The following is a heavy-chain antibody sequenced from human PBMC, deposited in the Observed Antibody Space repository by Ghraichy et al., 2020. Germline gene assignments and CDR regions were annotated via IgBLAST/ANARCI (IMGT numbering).Heavy chain of an antibody. CDR2: ISWNSGSI. V-gene: IGHV3-9*01. CDR1: GFTFDDYA. Sequence: GGSLRLSCAASGFTFDDYAMHWVRQAPGKGLEWVSGISWNSGSIGYADSVKGRFTISRDNAKNSLYLQMNSLRAEDTALYYCAKGASGYYYRNWFDPWGQGTLVTVSS. J-gene: IGHJ5*02. CDR3: AKGASGYYYRNWFDP. D-gene: IGHD3-22*01.